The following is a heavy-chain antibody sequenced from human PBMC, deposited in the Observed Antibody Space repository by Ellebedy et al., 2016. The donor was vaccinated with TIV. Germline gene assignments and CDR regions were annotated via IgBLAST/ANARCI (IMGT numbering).Heavy chain of an antibody. V-gene: IGHV5-51*01. CDR2: INPGDFDT. Sequence: PGGSLRLSCKGSGYSFTSYWIGRVRPVPGKGLEWMGIINPGDFDTRYSPSFQGQVTISVDKSISTAYLQWSSLKASDTATYYCARHRSGISGGMDVWGQGTTVTVSS. J-gene: IGHJ6*02. CDR3: ARHRSGISGGMDV. CDR1: GYSFTSYW. D-gene: IGHD3-10*01.